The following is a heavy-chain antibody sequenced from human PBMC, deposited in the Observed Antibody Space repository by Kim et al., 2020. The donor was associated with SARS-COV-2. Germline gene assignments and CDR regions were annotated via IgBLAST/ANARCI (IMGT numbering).Heavy chain of an antibody. CDR2: IYPGDSDT. CDR3: ARGPLRFGELLSNFQH. CDR1: GYSFTSYW. Sequence: GESLKISCKGSGYSFTSYWIGWVRQMPGKGLEWMGIIYPGDSDTRYSPSFQGQVTISADKSISTAYLQWSSLKASDTAMYYCARGPLRFGELLSNFQHWGQGTLVTVSS. J-gene: IGHJ1*01. D-gene: IGHD3-10*01. V-gene: IGHV5-51*01.